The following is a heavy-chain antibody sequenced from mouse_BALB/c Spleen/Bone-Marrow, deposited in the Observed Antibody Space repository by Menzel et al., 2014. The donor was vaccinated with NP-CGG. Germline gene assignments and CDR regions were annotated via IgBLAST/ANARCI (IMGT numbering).Heavy chain of an antibody. CDR2: ISDGGSYT. D-gene: IGHD2-4*01. V-gene: IGHV5-4*02. CDR1: GFTFSDYY. J-gene: IGHJ4*01. CDR3: ARNYVYAMDY. Sequence: EVKLVESGGGLVKPGGSLQLSCAASGFTFSDYYMYWVRQTPEKRLEWVATISDGGSYTYYPDSVKGRFTISRDNAKNNLYLQMSSLKSEDTAMYYCARNYVYAMDYWGQGTSVAVSS.